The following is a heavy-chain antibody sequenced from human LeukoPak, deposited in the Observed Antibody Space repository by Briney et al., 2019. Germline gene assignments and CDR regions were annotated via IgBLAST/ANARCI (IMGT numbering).Heavy chain of an antibody. Sequence: PSETLSLTCTVSGGSISSSSYYWGWIRQPPGKGLEWIGSIYYSGSTYYNPSLKSRVTISVDTSKNQFSLKLSSVTAADTAVYYCARESVPAASNWFDPWGQGTLVTVSS. CDR1: GGSISSSSYY. D-gene: IGHD2-2*01. CDR3: ARESVPAASNWFDP. CDR2: IYYSGST. J-gene: IGHJ5*02. V-gene: IGHV4-39*07.